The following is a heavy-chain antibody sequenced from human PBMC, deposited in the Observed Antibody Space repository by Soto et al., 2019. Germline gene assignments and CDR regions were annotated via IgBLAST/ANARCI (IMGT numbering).Heavy chain of an antibody. CDR2: IYYSGST. Sequence: PSETLSLTCTVSGGSISSGSHYWSWIRQHPGKGLEWIGYIYYSGSTYYNPSLKSRVTISVDTSKNQFSLKLSSVTAADTAVYYCASSYDSSGYYYYFDYWGQGTLVTVSS. V-gene: IGHV4-31*03. CDR1: GGSISSGSHY. J-gene: IGHJ4*02. CDR3: ASSYDSSGYYYYFDY. D-gene: IGHD3-22*01.